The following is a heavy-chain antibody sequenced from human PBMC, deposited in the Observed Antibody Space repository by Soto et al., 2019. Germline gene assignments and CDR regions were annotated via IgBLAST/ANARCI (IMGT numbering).Heavy chain of an antibody. D-gene: IGHD3-3*01. CDR2: IYWNDDK. CDR3: AHTPDFWSGYYPVFDY. CDR1: GFSLSTNGVG. J-gene: IGHJ4*02. V-gene: IGHV2-5*01. Sequence: SGPTMVNPTPTLTLTCTFSGFSLSTNGVGVGWIRQTPGKALEWLALIYWNDDKRNSPSQKSRLSITTDTSRNQVVLTMTNVDPVDTATYYCAHTPDFWSGYYPVFDYWGQGTPVTVSS.